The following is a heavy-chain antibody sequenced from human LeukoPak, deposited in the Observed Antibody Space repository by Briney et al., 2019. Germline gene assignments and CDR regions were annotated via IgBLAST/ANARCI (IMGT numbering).Heavy chain of an antibody. CDR3: ARGTDYCSGGSCYSEVFDY. D-gene: IGHD2-15*01. Sequence: PSETLSLTCTVSGGSISSYYWSWIRQPAGKGLEWIGRIYTSGSTNYNPSLKSRVTMSVDTSKNQFSLKLSSVTAADTAVYYCARGTDYCSGGSCYSEVFDYWGQGTLVTVSP. CDR2: IYTSGST. J-gene: IGHJ4*02. V-gene: IGHV4-4*07. CDR1: GGSISSYY.